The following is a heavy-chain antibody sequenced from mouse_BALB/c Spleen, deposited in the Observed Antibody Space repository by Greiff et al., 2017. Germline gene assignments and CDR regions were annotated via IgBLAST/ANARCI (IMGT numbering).Heavy chain of an antibody. D-gene: IGHD1-1*02. CDR1: GYTFTSYY. J-gene: IGHJ4*01. Sequence: LQESGAELVKPGASVKLSCKASGYTFTSYYMYWVKQRPGQGLEWIGEINPSNGGTNFNEKFKSKATLTVDKSSSTAYMQLSSLTSDDSAVYYCTRAYGPYAMDYWGQGTSVTVSS. CDR3: TRAYGPYAMDY. V-gene: IGHV1S81*02. CDR2: INPSNGGT.